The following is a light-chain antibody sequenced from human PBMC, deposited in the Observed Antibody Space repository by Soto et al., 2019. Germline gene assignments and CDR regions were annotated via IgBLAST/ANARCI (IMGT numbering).Light chain of an antibody. CDR2: KAS. CDR1: QSISSW. CDR3: QHYSRSPYT. Sequence: DIKMTQSPSTLSASVGDRVTITCRASQSISSWLAWYQQKPGKAPKVLIYKASSLESGVPSRFSGSGSGTEFTLTISSLQPDDFATYYCQHYSRSPYTFGQGTNLEIK. J-gene: IGKJ2*01. V-gene: IGKV1-5*03.